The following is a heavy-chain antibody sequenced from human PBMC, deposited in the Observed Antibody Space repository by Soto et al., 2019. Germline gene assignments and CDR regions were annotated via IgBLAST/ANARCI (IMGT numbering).Heavy chain of an antibody. CDR1: VFTFSNYA. CDR2: ITGSGGGT. J-gene: IGHJ4*02. V-gene: IGHV3-23*01. CDR3: AKHHLTAAGFDY. Sequence: EVQLLESGGGLVQPGGSLRLSCADSVFTFSNYAVTWVRQAPGKGLEWVSVITGSGGGTYFVDSVKGRFTISRDNSKNTVYLQMNSLRAEDTAVYYCAKHHLTAAGFDYWGQGTLVTVSS. D-gene: IGHD6-13*01.